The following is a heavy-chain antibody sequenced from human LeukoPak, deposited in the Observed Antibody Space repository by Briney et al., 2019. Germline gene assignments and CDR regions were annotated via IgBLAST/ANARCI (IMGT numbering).Heavy chain of an antibody. J-gene: IGHJ4*02. Sequence: SETLFLTCGADGGSFSGYYWSWIRQPPGNGVEWIGEINHSGSTNYNPSLKSRVTISVDTSKNQFSLKLSSVTAADTAVYYCARGGMVDLDYWGQGTLVTVSS. CDR3: ARGGMVDLDY. V-gene: IGHV4-34*01. D-gene: IGHD1-26*01. CDR1: GGSFSGYY. CDR2: INHSGST.